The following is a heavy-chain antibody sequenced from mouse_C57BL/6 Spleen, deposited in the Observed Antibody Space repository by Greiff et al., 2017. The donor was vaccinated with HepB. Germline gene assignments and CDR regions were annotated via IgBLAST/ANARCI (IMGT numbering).Heavy chain of an antibody. V-gene: IGHV14-1*01. CDR3: TKLGRSYWYFDV. Sequence: EVQLQQSGAELVRPGASVKLSCTASGFNIKDYYMHWVKQRPEKGLEWIGRIDPEDGDTEYAPKFQGKATMTADTSSNTADLQLSSLTSEDTAVYYSTKLGRSYWYFDVWGTGTTVTVSS. J-gene: IGHJ1*03. D-gene: IGHD4-1*01. CDR1: GFNIKDYY. CDR2: IDPEDGDT.